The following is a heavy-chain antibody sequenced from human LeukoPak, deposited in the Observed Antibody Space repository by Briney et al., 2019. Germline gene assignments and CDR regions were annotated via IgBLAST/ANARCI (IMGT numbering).Heavy chain of an antibody. V-gene: IGHV1-18*01. CDR3: ARDRWPGGTDYYYYYGMDV. CDR2: ISAYNGNT. D-gene: IGHD5-24*01. CDR1: GYTFTSYG. J-gene: IGHJ6*02. Sequence: ASVKVSCRASGYTFTSYGISWVRQAPGQGLEWMGWISAYNGNTNYAQKLQGRVTMTTDTSTSTAYMELRSLRSDDTAVYYCARDRWPGGTDYYYYYGMDVWGQGTTVTVSS.